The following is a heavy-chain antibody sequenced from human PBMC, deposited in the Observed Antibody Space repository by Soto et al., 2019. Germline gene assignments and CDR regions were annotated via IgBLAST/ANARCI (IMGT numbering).Heavy chain of an antibody. D-gene: IGHD6-6*01. CDR2: IKHDGREK. V-gene: IGHV3-7*03. CDR1: GFTFSNYW. CDR3: AKALQYSSSRDYFYYGMDV. Sequence: PGGSLRLSCAASGFTFSNYWMSWVRQAPGKGLEWVANIKHDGREKYYVDSVKGRFTISRDTSKNTLYLQMNSLRADDTAVFYCAKALQYSSSRDYFYYGMDVWGQGTTVTVSS. J-gene: IGHJ6*02.